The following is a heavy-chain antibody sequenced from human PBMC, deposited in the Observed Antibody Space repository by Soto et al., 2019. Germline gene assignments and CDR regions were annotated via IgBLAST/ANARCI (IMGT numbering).Heavy chain of an antibody. CDR1: GGTFSSYA. CDR2: IIPIFGTA. CDR3: ARVAPGFGELIPPAPGFDY. J-gene: IGHJ4*02. V-gene: IGHV1-69*06. Sequence: SVKVSCKASGGTFSSYAISWVRQAPGQGLEWMGGIIPIFGTANYAQKFQGRVTITADKSTSTAYMELSSLRSEDTAVYYCARVAPGFGELIPPAPGFDYWGQGTLVTVSS. D-gene: IGHD3-10*01.